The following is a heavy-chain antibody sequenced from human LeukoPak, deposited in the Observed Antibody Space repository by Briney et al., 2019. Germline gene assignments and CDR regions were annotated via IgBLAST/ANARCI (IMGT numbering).Heavy chain of an antibody. CDR1: GGSFSGYY. Sequence: PSETLSLTCAVYGGSFSGYYWSWIRQPPGKGLEGIGEINHSGSTNYNPSLKSRVTISVDTSKNQFSLKLSSVTAADTAVYYCARAYSSSWYGYWGQGTLVTVSS. D-gene: IGHD6-13*01. J-gene: IGHJ4*02. CDR3: ARAYSSSWYGY. V-gene: IGHV4-34*01. CDR2: INHSGST.